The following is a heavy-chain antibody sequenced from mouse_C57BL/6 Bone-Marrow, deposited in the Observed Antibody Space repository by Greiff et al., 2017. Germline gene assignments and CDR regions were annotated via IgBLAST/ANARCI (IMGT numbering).Heavy chain of an antibody. D-gene: IGHD2-12*01. CDR1: GYTFTDYY. Sequence: QVQLQQSGAELVRPGASVKLSCKASGYTFTDYYINWVKQRPGQGLEWIARIYPGSGNTYYNEKFKGKATLTAEKSSSTAYMQLSSLTSEDSAVYFCARGGLYDGFAYWGQGTLVTVSA. V-gene: IGHV1-76*01. CDR2: IYPGSGNT. J-gene: IGHJ3*01. CDR3: ARGGLYDGFAY.